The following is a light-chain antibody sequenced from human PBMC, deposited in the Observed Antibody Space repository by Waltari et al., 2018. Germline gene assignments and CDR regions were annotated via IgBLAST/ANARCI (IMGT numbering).Light chain of an antibody. Sequence: DIQMTQSPYTLSASVGDTVTITCRASQSINIWLAWYQQKPGKAPNLLIYRASSLESGVPSRFSGSGSGTEFTLTISSLQPEDFATYYCQQYTSSSWTFGQGTKVEIK. CDR2: RAS. V-gene: IGKV1-5*03. CDR3: QQYTSSSWT. CDR1: QSINIW. J-gene: IGKJ1*01.